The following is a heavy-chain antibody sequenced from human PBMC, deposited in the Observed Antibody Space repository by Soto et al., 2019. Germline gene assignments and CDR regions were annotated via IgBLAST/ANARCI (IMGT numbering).Heavy chain of an antibody. CDR2: IHRDEIEK. CDR1: TFPFSTYW. V-gene: IGHV3-7*01. J-gene: IGHJ6*02. CDR3: AGGTALDV. Sequence: GGSLRLSCAASTFPFSTYWMTWVRQAPGKGLEWVANIHRDEIEKYYMDSVKGRFTISRDNAKNSPYLQMTSLRAEDTAVYYCAGGTALDVWGQGTTVTVSS.